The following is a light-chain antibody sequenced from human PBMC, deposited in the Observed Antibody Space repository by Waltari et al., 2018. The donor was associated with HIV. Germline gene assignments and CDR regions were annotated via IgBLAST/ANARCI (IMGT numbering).Light chain of an antibody. Sequence: QSVLTQPPSTSATPGQRVTILCSGASSNIGSHFVSWYQQRPGGTPKLLIYHSDRRPSGVHDRFSGAESGTSASRAISGLRSEDEADYYCAAGDNYGNAWVFGGGTRVTGL. V-gene: IGLV1-47*01. CDR2: HSD. CDR3: AAGDNYGNAWV. J-gene: IGLJ3*02. CDR1: SSNIGSHF.